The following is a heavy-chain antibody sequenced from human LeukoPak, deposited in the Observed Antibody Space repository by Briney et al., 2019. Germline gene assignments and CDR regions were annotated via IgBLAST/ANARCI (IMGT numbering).Heavy chain of an antibody. Sequence: ASVKVSCKASGYTFTGYYMHWVRQAPGQGLEWMGWINPNSGGTNYAQKFQGRVTMTRDTSISTAYMELSRLRSDDTAVYYCARDRGIVVVLAAPFYWGQGTLVTVSS. D-gene: IGHD2-2*01. V-gene: IGHV1-2*02. J-gene: IGHJ4*02. CDR1: GYTFTGYY. CDR2: INPNSGGT. CDR3: ARDRGIVVVLAAPFY.